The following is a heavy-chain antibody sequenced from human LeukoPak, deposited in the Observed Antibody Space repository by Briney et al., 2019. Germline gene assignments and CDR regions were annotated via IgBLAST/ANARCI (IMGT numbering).Heavy chain of an antibody. J-gene: IGHJ4*02. CDR3: ARAGGDYGDGYAYFGY. V-gene: IGHV3-20*04. Sequence: GGSLRLSCAASGFTFDDYGMSWVRQAPGKGLEWVSGINWNGGSTGYADSVKGRFTISRDNAKNSLCLQMNSLRAEDTALYYCARAGGDYGDGYAYFGYWGQGTLVTVSS. CDR2: INWNGGST. CDR1: GFTFDDYG. D-gene: IGHD4-17*01.